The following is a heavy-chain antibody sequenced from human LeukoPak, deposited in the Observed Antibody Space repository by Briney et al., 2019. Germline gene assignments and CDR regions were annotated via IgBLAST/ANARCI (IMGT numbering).Heavy chain of an antibody. D-gene: IGHD2-2*02. Sequence: SVKVSCKASGGTFSSYAISRVRQAPGQGLEWMGGIIPIFGTANYAQKFQGRVTITADESTSTAYMELSSLRSEDTAVYYCARVGFVVVPAAIDSYYYGMDVWGQGTTVTVSS. J-gene: IGHJ6*02. CDR3: ARVGFVVVPAAIDSYYYGMDV. CDR1: GGTFSSYA. CDR2: IIPIFGTA. V-gene: IGHV1-69*13.